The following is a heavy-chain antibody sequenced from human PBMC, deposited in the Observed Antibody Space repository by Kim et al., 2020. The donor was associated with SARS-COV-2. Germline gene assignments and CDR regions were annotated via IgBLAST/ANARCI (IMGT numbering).Heavy chain of an antibody. CDR1: GFVLAPYS. D-gene: IGHD3-16*01. CDR2: INSDGTGT. CDR3: ARDYVWGTIDV. Sequence: GGSLRLSCAASGFVLAPYSMHWVRQAPGKRPVWVSRINSDGTGTMYADSVKGRFTISRDNGGNSLYLEMRSLTVDDTGVYFCARDYVWGTIDVWGQGTAVIVS. V-gene: IGHV3-74*03. J-gene: IGHJ6*02.